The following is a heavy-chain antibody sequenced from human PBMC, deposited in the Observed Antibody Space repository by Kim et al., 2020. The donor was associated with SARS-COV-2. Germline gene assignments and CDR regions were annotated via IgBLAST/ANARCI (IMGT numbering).Heavy chain of an antibody. Sequence: SETLSLTCAVYGGSFSGYYWSWIRQPPGKGLEWIGEINHSGSTNYNPSLKSRVTISVDTSKNQFSLKLSSVTAADTAVYYCARGFNRGYYYYYYYMDVWG. D-gene: IGHD5-18*01. CDR3: ARGFNRGYYYYYYYMDV. CDR2: INHSGST. V-gene: IGHV4-34*01. CDR1: GGSFSGYY. J-gene: IGHJ6*03.